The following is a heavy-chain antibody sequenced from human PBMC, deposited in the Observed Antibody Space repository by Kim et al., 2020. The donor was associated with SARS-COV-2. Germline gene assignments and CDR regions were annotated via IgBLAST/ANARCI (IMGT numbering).Heavy chain of an antibody. D-gene: IGHD3-10*01. CDR3: ARPLDAGSSYHF. CDR1: GYSFSTYW. J-gene: IGHJ4*02. CDR2: IYPGDSDT. V-gene: IGHV5-51*01. Sequence: GESLKISCKGPGYSFSTYWLAWVRQTPGRGLEWMGIIYPGDSDTRYSPSFQGHVTMSADKSISTAYLQWTSLKASDTAIYYCARPLDAGSSYHFWGQGT.